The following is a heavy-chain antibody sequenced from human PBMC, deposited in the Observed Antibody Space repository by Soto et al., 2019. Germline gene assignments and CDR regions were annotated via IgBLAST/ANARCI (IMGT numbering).Heavy chain of an antibody. J-gene: IGHJ4*02. CDR3: AKDLGAAGAFDF. Sequence: EVQLLESGGGLVQPGGSLRPSCAASGFDFRAYAMSWVRQAPGKGLEWVSAVTGRGATTDYADSVKGRFTISRDNSKNMLYLQMNSLRTEDTAVYYCAKDLGAAGAFDFWGQGTLVTVSS. CDR2: VTGRGATT. CDR1: GFDFRAYA. V-gene: IGHV3-23*01. D-gene: IGHD6-13*01.